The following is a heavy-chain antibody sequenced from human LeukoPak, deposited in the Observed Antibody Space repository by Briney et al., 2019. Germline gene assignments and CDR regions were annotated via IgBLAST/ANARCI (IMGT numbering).Heavy chain of an antibody. CDR1: GASVSSGGSY. D-gene: IGHD3-3*01. CDR3: ARGRYDGPFDY. CDR2: VYYGGGT. J-gene: IGHJ4*02. Sequence: SETLSLACAVSGASVSSGGSYWSWIRQHPGRGLEWIGYVYYGGGTYYNPPLKSRVFISLDTSKNQFFLNLTSVTAADTAVYYCARGRYDGPFDYWGQGTLVTVSS. V-gene: IGHV4-31*11.